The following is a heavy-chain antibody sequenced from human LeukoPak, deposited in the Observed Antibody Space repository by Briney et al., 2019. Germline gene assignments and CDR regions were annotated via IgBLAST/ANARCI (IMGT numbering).Heavy chain of an antibody. Sequence: SETLSLTCAVYGGSFSGYYWTWIRQPPGKGLEWIGEINHSGSTNYNPSLKGRVTISVDTSKNQFSLKMSSVTAADTAVYYCARVEMAPSYYFDYWGQGTLVTVSS. CDR1: GGSFSGYY. CDR2: INHSGST. CDR3: ARVEMAPSYYFDY. D-gene: IGHD5-24*01. V-gene: IGHV4-34*01. J-gene: IGHJ4*02.